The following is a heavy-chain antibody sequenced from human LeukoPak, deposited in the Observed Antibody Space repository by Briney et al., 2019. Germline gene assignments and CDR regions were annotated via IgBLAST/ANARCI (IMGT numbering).Heavy chain of an antibody. Sequence: GGSLRLSCAASGFTFSSYSMNWVRRAPGKGLEWVSSISSSSSYIYYADSVKGRFTISRDNAKNSLYLQMNSLRAEDTALYYCARAELGGPIDYWGQGTLVTVSS. V-gene: IGHV3-21*04. CDR1: GFTFSSYS. CDR2: ISSSSSYI. J-gene: IGHJ4*02. D-gene: IGHD3-10*01. CDR3: ARAELGGPIDY.